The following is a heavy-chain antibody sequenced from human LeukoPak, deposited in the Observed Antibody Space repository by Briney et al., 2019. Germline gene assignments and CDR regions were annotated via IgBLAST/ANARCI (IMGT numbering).Heavy chain of an antibody. Sequence: GASVKVSCKASGYTFTSYDINWVRQATGQGLEWMGWMNPNSGNTGYAQKFQGRVTITRNTSISTAYMELSSLRSEDTAVYYCARRRRQWLVRGYYYYYMDVWGKGTTVTVSS. CDR1: GYTFTSYD. V-gene: IGHV1-8*01. J-gene: IGHJ6*03. D-gene: IGHD6-19*01. CDR2: MNPNSGNT. CDR3: ARRRRQWLVRGYYYYYMDV.